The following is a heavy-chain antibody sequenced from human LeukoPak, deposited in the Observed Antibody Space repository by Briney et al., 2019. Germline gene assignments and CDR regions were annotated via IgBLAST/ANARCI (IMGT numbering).Heavy chain of an antibody. D-gene: IGHD3-22*01. Sequence: ASVKVSCKASGYTFTGYYMHWVRQAPGQGLEWMGRINPNSGGTNYAQEFQGRVTMTRDTSISTAYLELSRLRSDDTAVYYCARGTYYYDSSGHQNFDYWGQGTLVTVSS. J-gene: IGHJ4*02. CDR2: INPNSGGT. CDR1: GYTFTGYY. V-gene: IGHV1-2*06. CDR3: ARGTYYYDSSGHQNFDY.